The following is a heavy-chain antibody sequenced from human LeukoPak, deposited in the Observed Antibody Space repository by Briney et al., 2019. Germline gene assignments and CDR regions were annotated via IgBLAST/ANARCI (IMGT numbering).Heavy chain of an antibody. CDR2: LTGSGWST. Sequence: PGGSLRLSCAASGFAFRSYAMSWVRQTPVKGLEWVSSLTGSGWSTFYADSVQGRFTISRDNSKNTLYLQMNSLKSEDTAVYYCTTDYGSGSYRYFNYWGQGTLVTVSS. D-gene: IGHD3-10*01. V-gene: IGHV3-23*01. J-gene: IGHJ4*02. CDR3: TTDYGSGSYRYFNY. CDR1: GFAFRSYA.